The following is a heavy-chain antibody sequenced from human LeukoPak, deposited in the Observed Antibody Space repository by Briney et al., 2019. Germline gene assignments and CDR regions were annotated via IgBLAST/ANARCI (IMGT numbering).Heavy chain of an antibody. Sequence: SETLSLTCAVSGGSISSYYWSWVRQPPGKGLEWIGYIYYSGSTNYNLYLKRRVSISVNKYKNKFSFKLKYVTAADKAVVYCLIWRYGSGSYFFDYCGQGTLGTVSS. CDR3: LIWRYGSGSYFFDY. CDR2: IYYSGST. D-gene: IGHD3-10*01. CDR1: GGSISSYY. V-gene: IGHV4-59*12. J-gene: IGHJ4*02.